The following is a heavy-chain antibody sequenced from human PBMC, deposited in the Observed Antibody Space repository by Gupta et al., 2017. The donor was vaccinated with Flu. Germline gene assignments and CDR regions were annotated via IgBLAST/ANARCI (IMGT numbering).Heavy chain of an antibody. V-gene: IGHV3-23*01. J-gene: IGHJ6*03. Sequence: LLENRTNFIQSGGSLRPACATSGFTFNNQAMNWLRQAPGKELEWVLGISGGGGTTYYADSVRGRFTISRDKSKNTLFLQMNSLRVEDTAIYYCAKVTNDYYYYYMDDWGKGTTVTVSS. D-gene: IGHD4-17*01. CDR2: ISGGGGTT. CDR1: GFTFNNQA. CDR3: AKVTNDYYYYYMDD.